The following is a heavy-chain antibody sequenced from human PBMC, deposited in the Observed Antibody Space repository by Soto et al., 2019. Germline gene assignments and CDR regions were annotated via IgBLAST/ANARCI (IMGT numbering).Heavy chain of an antibody. CDR3: ANEIRPNDY. CDR2: ISISGGNT. CDR1: GLPFSSHA. D-gene: IGHD4-17*01. J-gene: IGHJ4*02. V-gene: IGHV3-23*01. Sequence: EVQLLESGGGLVQPGGSLRLSCAASGLPFSSHAMSWVRQAPGKGLEWVSSISISGGNTYYADSVRGRFTISRDNSKNTLYLPMTSLTAEDTAIYYCANEIRPNDYWGQGTLVTVSS.